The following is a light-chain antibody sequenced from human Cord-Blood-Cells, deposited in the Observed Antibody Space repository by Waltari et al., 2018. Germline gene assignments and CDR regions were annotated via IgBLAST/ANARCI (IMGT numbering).Light chain of an antibody. CDR2: GAS. Sequence: EIVMTQSPATLSVSPGDRATLSCRASQSVSSKLAWYQQKPGQPTRLLIYGASIRATGIPAMFSGSGSGTEFTLTISSLQSEDFAVYYCQQYNNWPPLTFGGGTKVEIK. V-gene: IGKV3-15*01. CDR3: QQYNNWPPLT. J-gene: IGKJ4*01. CDR1: QSVSSK.